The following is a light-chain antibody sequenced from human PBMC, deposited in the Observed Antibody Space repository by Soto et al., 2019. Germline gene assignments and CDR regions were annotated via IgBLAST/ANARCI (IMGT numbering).Light chain of an antibody. CDR1: QNIDAW. J-gene: IGKJ1*01. Sequence: IQMTQSPSTLSASVGDRVTITCQASQNIDAWLAWYRQKPGKAPKVLIYKASSLESGVPSRVRGSGSGTDFTLTISSLQPEDFATYYCQQSYSTLWTFGQGTKV. V-gene: IGKV1-5*03. CDR3: QQSYSTLWT. CDR2: KAS.